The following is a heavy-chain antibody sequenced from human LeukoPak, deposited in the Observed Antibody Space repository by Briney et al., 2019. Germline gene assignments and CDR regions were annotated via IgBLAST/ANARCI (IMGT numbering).Heavy chain of an antibody. J-gene: IGHJ5*02. CDR2: INHSGST. V-gene: IGHV4-34*01. D-gene: IGHD6-13*01. CDR1: GGSISSYY. CDR3: ARRQRTSSSWYVDPRFSLYSWFDP. Sequence: SETLSLTCTVSGGSISSYYWSWIRQPPGKGLEWIGEINHSGSTNYNPSLKSRVTISVDTSKNQFSLKLSSVTAADTAVYYCARRQRTSSSWYVDPRFSLYSWFDPWGQGTLVTVSS.